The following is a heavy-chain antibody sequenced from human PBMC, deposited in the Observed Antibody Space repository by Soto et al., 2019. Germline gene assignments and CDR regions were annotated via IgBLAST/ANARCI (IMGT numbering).Heavy chain of an antibody. CDR2: MYYSGST. Sequence: ATLSLTCTGSGDSIISSNYYWAWIRQSPRKGLEGIGNMYYSGSTYYNLSLKSRVTMSVDTSKNQFPLKISSVTAADTSVYYCARIVVIPAAPDYYNYYGVDVWGQGTTVTV. CDR3: ARIVVIPAAPDYYNYYGVDV. D-gene: IGHD2-2*01. J-gene: IGHJ6*02. V-gene: IGHV4-39*01. CDR1: GDSIISSNYY.